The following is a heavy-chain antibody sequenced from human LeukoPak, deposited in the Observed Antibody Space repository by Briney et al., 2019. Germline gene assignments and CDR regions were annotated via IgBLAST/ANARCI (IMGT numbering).Heavy chain of an antibody. CDR3: AIKGELRNLFFDY. CDR2: INSDGSST. D-gene: IGHD1-26*01. J-gene: IGHJ4*02. CDR1: GFTFSSYA. V-gene: IGHV3-74*01. Sequence: PGGSLRLSCAASGFTFSSYAMSWVRQAPGKGLVWVSRINSDGSSTSYADSVKGRFTISRDNAKNTLYLQMNSLRAEDTAVYYCAIKGELRNLFFDYWGQGTLVTVSS.